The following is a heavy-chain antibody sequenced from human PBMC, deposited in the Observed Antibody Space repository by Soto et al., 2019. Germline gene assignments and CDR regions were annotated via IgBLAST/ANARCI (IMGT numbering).Heavy chain of an antibody. J-gene: IGHJ4*02. D-gene: IGHD4-17*01. CDR3: AKDLRFYGDYDYFDY. CDR1: GFTFSSYS. Sequence: EGSLRLSCAACGFTFSSYSMSWVRQAPGKGLEWVSAISGSGGSTYYADSVKGRFTISRDNSKNTLYLQMNSLRAEDTAVYYCAKDLRFYGDYDYFDYWGQGTLVTVSS. CDR2: ISGSGGST. V-gene: IGHV3-23*01.